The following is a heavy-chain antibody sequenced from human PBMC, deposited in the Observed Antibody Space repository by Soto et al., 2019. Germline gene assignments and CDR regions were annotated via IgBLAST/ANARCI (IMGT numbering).Heavy chain of an antibody. CDR2: INPSDGIT. CDR3: ARGASLNFDDRLRGY. CDR1: GYAFSNYY. Sequence: QVQLVQSGAEVKKPGASVKVSCKASGYAFSNYYMHCVRQAPRQGLEWMGIINPSDGITSFAQKFQGRVTVTSDTSTSTVYMELSSLRSEDTALNYCARGASLNFDDRLRGYWGQSYMVNVSS. D-gene: IGHD3-16*01. V-gene: IGHV1-46*01. J-gene: IGHJ4*02.